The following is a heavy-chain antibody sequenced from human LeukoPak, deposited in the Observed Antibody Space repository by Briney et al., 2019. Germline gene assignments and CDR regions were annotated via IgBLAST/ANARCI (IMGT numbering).Heavy chain of an antibody. V-gene: IGHV3-30*03. CDR3: ARDPGGVVYFDY. Sequence: GGSLRLSCAASGFTFSSYGMYWVRQAPGKGLEWVAVISYHGSNKYYADSVKGRFTISRDNSKNTLYLQMNTLRAEDTAVYYCARDPGGVVYFDYWGQGTLVTVSS. CDR2: ISYHGSNK. J-gene: IGHJ4*02. CDR1: GFTFSSYG. D-gene: IGHD2-8*01.